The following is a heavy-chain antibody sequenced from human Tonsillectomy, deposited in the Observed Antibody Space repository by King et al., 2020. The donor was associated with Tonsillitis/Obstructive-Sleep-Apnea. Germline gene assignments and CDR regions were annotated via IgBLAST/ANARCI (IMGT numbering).Heavy chain of an antibody. D-gene: IGHD1-1*01. V-gene: IGHV3-48*02. J-gene: IGHJ4*02. Sequence: VQLVESGGGLVQPGGSLRLSCAGTGFTFSSYSMNWVRQAPGKGLEWVSYISSSSSTIYYADAVKGRFTISRDNAKNLLVLQMNSLRDEDTAVYYCARDLQTAYWGQGTLVTVSS. CDR2: ISSSSSTI. CDR1: GFTFSSYS. CDR3: ARDLQTAY.